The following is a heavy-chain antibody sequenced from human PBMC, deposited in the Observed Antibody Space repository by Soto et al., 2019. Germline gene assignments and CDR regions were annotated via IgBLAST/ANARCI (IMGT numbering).Heavy chain of an antibody. CDR1: GGSISSGDYY. V-gene: IGHV4-30-4*01. Sequence: QVQLQESGPGLVKPSQTLSLTCTVSGGSISSGDYYWSWIRQPPGKGLEWIGYIYYSGSTYYNPSLKSRVTISVDTSKNQCSLKLSSVTAADTAVYYCARGLAYDFWSGYYDRWFDPWGQGTLVTVSS. CDR2: IYYSGST. J-gene: IGHJ5*02. D-gene: IGHD3-3*01. CDR3: ARGLAYDFWSGYYDRWFDP.